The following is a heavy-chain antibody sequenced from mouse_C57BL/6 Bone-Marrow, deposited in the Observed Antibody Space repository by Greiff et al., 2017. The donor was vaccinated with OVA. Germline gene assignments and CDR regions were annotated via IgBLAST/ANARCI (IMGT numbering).Heavy chain of an antibody. Sequence: QVQLQQSGAELVKPGASLKLSCKASGYTFTEYTIHWVQQTSGQGLEWIGWFYPGSGSIKYNEKFKGKATLSADKSSSTVYMELSRLTSGDSAFYFCARYEDASHGNPSFDYWGQGTPLTFSS. CDR2: FYPGSGSI. V-gene: IGHV1-62-2*01. J-gene: IGHJ2*01. CDR3: ARYEDASHGNPSFDY. D-gene: IGHD2-1*01. CDR1: GYTFTEYT.